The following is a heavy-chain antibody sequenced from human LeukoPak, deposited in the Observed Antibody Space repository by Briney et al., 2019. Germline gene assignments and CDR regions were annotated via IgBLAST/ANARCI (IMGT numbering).Heavy chain of an antibody. CDR1: GGSISSSSYY. CDR2: IYYSGST. CDR3: ARSGVNWNSYYYYYYMDV. Sequence: PSETLSLTCTVSGGSISSSSYYWGWIRQPPGKGLEWIGSIYYSGSTYYNPSLKSRVTISVDTSKNQFSLKLSSVTAADTAVYYCARSGVNWNSYYYYYYMDVWGKGTTVTVSS. J-gene: IGHJ6*03. V-gene: IGHV4-39*01. D-gene: IGHD1-1*01.